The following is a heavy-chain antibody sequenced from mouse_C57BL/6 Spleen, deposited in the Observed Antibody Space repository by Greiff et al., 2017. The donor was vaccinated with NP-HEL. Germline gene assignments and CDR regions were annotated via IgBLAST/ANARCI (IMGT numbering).Heavy chain of an antibody. CDR1: GYTFTDYN. D-gene: IGHD2-14*01. Sequence: VHVKQSGPELVKPGASVKMSCKASGYTFTDYNMHWVKQSHGKSLEWIGYINPNNGGTSYNQKFKGKATLTVNKSSSTAYMELRSLTSEDSAVYYCAVPLGFDYWGQGTTLTVSS. V-gene: IGHV1-22*01. CDR3: AVPLGFDY. J-gene: IGHJ2*01. CDR2: INPNNGGT.